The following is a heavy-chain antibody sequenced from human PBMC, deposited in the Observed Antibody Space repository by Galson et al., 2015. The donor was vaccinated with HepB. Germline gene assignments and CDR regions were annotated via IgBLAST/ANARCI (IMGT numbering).Heavy chain of an antibody. J-gene: IGHJ4*02. D-gene: IGHD2-15*01. CDR3: AKHSAGSGGTASFDY. CDR2: ISGSGGST. V-gene: IGHV3-23*01. Sequence: SLRLSCAASGFTFSTCAMSWVRQAPGKGLEWVSGISGSGGSTYYADSVKGRFTIPRDNSKNTLYLQMNSLRAEDTATYYCAKHSAGSGGTASFDYWGQGTLVTVSS. CDR1: GFTFSTCA.